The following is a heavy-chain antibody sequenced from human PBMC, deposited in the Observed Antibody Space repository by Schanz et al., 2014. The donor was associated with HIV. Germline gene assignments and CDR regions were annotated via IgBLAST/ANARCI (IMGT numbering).Heavy chain of an antibody. CDR3: ARGSGPYYYYYGMDA. D-gene: IGHD3-10*01. Sequence: EVQLVESGGGLVQPGRSLRLSCAASGFTFDDYAMHWVRQAPGKGLEWVSIISGGGGKTYYADSVKGRFTISRDSSKNTVYLQMNSLRADDTAVYYCARGSGPYYYYYGMDAWGQGTTVTVSS. V-gene: IGHV3-23*04. CDR2: ISGGGGKT. J-gene: IGHJ6*02. CDR1: GFTFDDYA.